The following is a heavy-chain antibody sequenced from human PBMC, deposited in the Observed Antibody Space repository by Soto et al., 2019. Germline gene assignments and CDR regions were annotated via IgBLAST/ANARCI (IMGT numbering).Heavy chain of an antibody. CDR3: AKVSYYYDSSGYYSGAFDI. V-gene: IGHV3-30*18. Sequence: GGSLSLSCAASGFTFSSYGVHWVRQAPGKGLGWVAVISYDVGNKYYADSVKGRFTISRDNSKNTLYLQMNSLRAEDTAVYYCAKVSYYYDSSGYYSGAFDIWGQGTMVTVSS. J-gene: IGHJ3*02. CDR1: GFTFSSYG. CDR2: ISYDVGNK. D-gene: IGHD3-22*01.